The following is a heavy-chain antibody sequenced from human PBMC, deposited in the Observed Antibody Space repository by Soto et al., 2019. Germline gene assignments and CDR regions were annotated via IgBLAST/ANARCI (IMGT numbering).Heavy chain of an antibody. Sequence: GGSLRLSCAASGFTFSSYGMHWVRQAPGKGLEWVAVISYDGSNKYYADSVKGRFTISRDNSKNTLYLQMNSLRAEDTAVYYCAKGPYSCSGYYFDYWGQGTLVTVSS. CDR3: AKGPYSCSGYYFDY. J-gene: IGHJ4*02. CDR2: ISYDGSNK. CDR1: GFTFSSYG. V-gene: IGHV3-30*18. D-gene: IGHD6-6*01.